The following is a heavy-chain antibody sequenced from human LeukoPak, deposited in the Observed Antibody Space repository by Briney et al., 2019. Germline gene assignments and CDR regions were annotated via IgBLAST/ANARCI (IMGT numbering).Heavy chain of an antibody. V-gene: IGHV3-7*01. J-gene: IGHJ6*03. CDR3: AKVWFGEFPLYYMDV. CDR1: GFTFSSFW. Sequence: PGGSLRLSCAASGFTFSSFWMSWVRQAPGKGLEWVANIKQDGSEKYYVDSVKGRFTISRDNAKNSVHLQMNSLRAEDTAVYYCAKVWFGEFPLYYMDVWGKGTTVTVSS. D-gene: IGHD3-10*01. CDR2: IKQDGSEK.